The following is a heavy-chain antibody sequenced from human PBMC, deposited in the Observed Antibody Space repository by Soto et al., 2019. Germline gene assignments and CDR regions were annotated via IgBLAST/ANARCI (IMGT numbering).Heavy chain of an antibody. CDR1: GFSLTARPVG. V-gene: IGHV2-5*02. J-gene: IGHJ4*02. CDR3: AHRADLNGNWHGGYFDF. D-gene: IGHD3-16*01. CDR2: IYWDDDK. Sequence: QITLKESGPTRVKPTQTLTLTCTFSGFSLTARPVGLGWIRHPPGKALEHLALIYWDDDKRYNPSLKTRLTINKDTSNNQVVLTMTNMDPGDTATSYCAHRADLNGNWHGGYFDFWGQGALVTVSS.